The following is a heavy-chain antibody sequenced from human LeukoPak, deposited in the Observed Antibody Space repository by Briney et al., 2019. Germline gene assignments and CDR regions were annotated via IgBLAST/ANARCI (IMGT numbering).Heavy chain of an antibody. CDR3: ARLAAWAFDI. CDR2: TYYSGST. J-gene: IGHJ3*02. Sequence: SETLSLTCTVSGGSISSSSYYWGWIRQPPGKGLEWIGSTYYSGSTYYNPSLKSRVTISVDTSKNQFSLKLSSVTAADTAVYYCARLAAWAFDIWGQGTMVTVSS. CDR1: GGSISSSSYY. V-gene: IGHV4-39*01.